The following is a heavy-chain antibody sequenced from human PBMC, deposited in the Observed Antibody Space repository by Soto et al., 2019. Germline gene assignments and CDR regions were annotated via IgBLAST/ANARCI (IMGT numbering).Heavy chain of an antibody. Sequence: PGESLKISCKGSGYSFTSYWIGWVRQMPGKGLEWMGIIYPGDSDTRYSPSFQGQVTISADKSISTAYLQWSSLKASDTAMYYCARHPLQFGDVWFYYMDVWGKGTTVTVSS. CDR3: ARHPLQFGDVWFYYMDV. D-gene: IGHD3-10*01. V-gene: IGHV5-51*01. CDR1: GYSFTSYW. J-gene: IGHJ6*03. CDR2: IYPGDSDT.